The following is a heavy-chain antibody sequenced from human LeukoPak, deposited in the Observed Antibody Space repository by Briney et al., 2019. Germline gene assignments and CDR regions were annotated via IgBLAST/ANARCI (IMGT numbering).Heavy chain of an antibody. V-gene: IGHV4-4*07. CDR2: IYTSGST. D-gene: IGHD3-22*01. CDR3: ARAGYYYDSSGYSFHYCYYYMDV. Sequence: SETLSLTCTVSGGSISSYYWSWIRQPAGKGLEWIGRIYTSGSTNYNPSLKSRVTISVDTSKNQFSLKLSSVTAADTAVYYCARAGYYYDSSGYSFHYCYYYMDVWGKGTTVTISS. J-gene: IGHJ6*03. CDR1: GGSISSYY.